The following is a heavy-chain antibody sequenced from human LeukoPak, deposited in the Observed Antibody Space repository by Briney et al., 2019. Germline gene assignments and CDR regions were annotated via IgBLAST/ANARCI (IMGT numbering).Heavy chain of an antibody. D-gene: IGHD2-2*01. J-gene: IGHJ4*02. CDR3: AGRGYCSSTSCSPPDY. CDR2: IYTSGST. CDR1: GGSISSYY. Sequence: PSETLSLTCTVSGGSISSYYWSWIRQPAGKGLEWIGRIYTSGSTNYNPSLKSRVTMSVDTSKNQFSLKLSSVTAADTAVYYCAGRGYCSSTSCSPPDYWGQGTLVTVSS. V-gene: IGHV4-4*07.